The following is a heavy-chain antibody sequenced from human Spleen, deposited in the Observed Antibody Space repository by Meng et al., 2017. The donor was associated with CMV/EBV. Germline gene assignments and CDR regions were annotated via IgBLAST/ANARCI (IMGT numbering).Heavy chain of an antibody. CDR3: AKDLGCSSTSCHVYYYYGMDV. CDR1: GFTFDDYA. D-gene: IGHD2-2*01. J-gene: IGHJ6*02. CDR2: ISWNSGSI. Sequence: SLKISCAASGFTFDDYAMHWVRQAPGKGLEWVSGISWNSGSIGYADSVKGRFTISRDNAKNSLYLQMNSLRAEDTALYYCAKDLGCSSTSCHVYYYYGMDVWGQGTTVTVSS. V-gene: IGHV3-9*01.